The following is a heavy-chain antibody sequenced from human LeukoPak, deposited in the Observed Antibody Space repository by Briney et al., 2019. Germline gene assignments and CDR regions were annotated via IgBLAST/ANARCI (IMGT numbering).Heavy chain of an antibody. CDR1: GGSISSYY. Sequence: SETLSLTCTVSGGSISSYYWSWIRQPPGKGLEWIGYIYDSGSTNYNPSLKSRVTISLDMSKNQFSLKLSSVTAADTAVYYCARYASSGLDYWGQGTLVTVSS. V-gene: IGHV4-59*01. CDR3: ARYASSGLDY. D-gene: IGHD3-22*01. J-gene: IGHJ4*02. CDR2: IYDSGST.